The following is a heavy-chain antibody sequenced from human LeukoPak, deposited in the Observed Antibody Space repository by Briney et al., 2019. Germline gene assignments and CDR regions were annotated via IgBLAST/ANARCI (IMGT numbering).Heavy chain of an antibody. Sequence: GGSPRLSCAASGFTFSRYWMHWVRQAPGKGLVWVSRVNGDGSSTTYADSVKGRFTISRDNAKNTLYLQMNSLRAEDTAVYYCASSRRTYWYFDLWGRGTLVTVS. J-gene: IGHJ2*01. CDR3: ASSRRTYWYFDL. V-gene: IGHV3-74*01. CDR1: GFTFSRYW. CDR2: VNGDGSST.